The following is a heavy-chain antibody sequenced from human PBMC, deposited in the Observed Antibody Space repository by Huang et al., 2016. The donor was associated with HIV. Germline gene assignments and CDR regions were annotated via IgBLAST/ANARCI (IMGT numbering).Heavy chain of an antibody. Sequence: QVQLVQSGSELKKPGASVKLSCWASGYNFTTYALNWVRQAPGQGLEWMGWINTKTGNPTYAHGFTGRFVFSLDTSVSTSYLQITGLKAEDTAVYYCARRWIQDYWGQGTLVTVSS. CDR3: ARRWIQDY. CDR1: GYNFTTYA. V-gene: IGHV7-4-1*02. CDR2: INTKTGNP. D-gene: IGHD5-18*01. J-gene: IGHJ4*02.